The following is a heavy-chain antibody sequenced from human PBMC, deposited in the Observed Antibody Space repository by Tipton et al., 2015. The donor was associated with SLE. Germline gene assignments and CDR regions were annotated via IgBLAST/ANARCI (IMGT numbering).Heavy chain of an antibody. V-gene: IGHV3-9*01. CDR2: ISWNSGNG. J-gene: IGHJ3*02. CDR3: VKSRYYSKAFDI. Sequence: SLRLSCAASGFTFDDYTMHWVRQAPGKGLEWVSGISWNSGNGDYADSVKGRFTISRDNTKSSLYLQMNTLRPEDTALYYCVKSRYYSKAFDIWGQGTLVTVST. CDR1: GFTFDDYT. D-gene: IGHD3-10*01.